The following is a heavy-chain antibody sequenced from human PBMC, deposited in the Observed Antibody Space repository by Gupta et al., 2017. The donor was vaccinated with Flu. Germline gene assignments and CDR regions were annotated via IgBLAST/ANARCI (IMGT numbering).Heavy chain of an antibody. V-gene: IGHV4-59*08. CDR3: ASQRIAAAGKNWFDP. CDR2: IYYSGST. CDR1: GGSISSYY. Sequence: QAQLHASGPGLVKPSETLSLTCTVSGGSISSYYWSWIRQPPGKGLEWIGYIYYSGSTNYSPSLKSRVTISVDTSKNQFSLKLSSVTAADTAVYYCASQRIAAAGKNWFDPWGQGTLVTVSS. D-gene: IGHD6-13*01. J-gene: IGHJ5*02.